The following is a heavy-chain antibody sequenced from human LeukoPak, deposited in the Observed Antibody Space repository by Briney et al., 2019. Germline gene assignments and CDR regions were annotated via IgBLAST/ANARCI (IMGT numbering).Heavy chain of an antibody. J-gene: IGHJ3*02. V-gene: IGHV1-2*02. CDR1: GYTFTSYA. Sequence: ASVKVSCKASGYTFTSYAMNWVRQAPGQGLEWMGWINPNSGGTNYAQKFQGRVTMTRDTSISTAYMELSRLRSDDTAVYYCARDQVSAWELSLDAFDIWGQGTMVTVSS. D-gene: IGHD1-26*01. CDR2: INPNSGGT. CDR3: ARDQVSAWELSLDAFDI.